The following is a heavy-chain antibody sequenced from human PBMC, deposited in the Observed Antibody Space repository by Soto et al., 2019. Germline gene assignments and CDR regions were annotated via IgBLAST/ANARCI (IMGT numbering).Heavy chain of an antibody. CDR2: IHYSGST. Sequence: SETLSLTCTVSGGSISSSSYYWGWIRQPPGKGLEWIGSIHYSGSTYYNPSLKSRITISVDTSKNQFSLKLSSVTAADTAVYYCARRGLSSSSTFRYYYYGMDVWGQGTTVTVSS. CDR1: GGSISSSSYY. V-gene: IGHV4-39*01. J-gene: IGHJ6*02. D-gene: IGHD6-6*01. CDR3: ARRGLSSSSTFRYYYYGMDV.